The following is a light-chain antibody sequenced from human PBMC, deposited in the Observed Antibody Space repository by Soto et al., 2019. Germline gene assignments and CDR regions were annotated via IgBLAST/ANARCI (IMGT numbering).Light chain of an antibody. Sequence: DIQMTQSPSSLSTSVGDRVTITCRASQSISNYLNWYQQKPGKVPKLLIYAASRLQSGVPSRFSGSGSGTDFTLTISSLQPEDFAPYFCQQSYITPWTFGQGTKVEI. CDR1: QSISNY. V-gene: IGKV1-39*01. CDR2: AAS. CDR3: QQSYITPWT. J-gene: IGKJ1*01.